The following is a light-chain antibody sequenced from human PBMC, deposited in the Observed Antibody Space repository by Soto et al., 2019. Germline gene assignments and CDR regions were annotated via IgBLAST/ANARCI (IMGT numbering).Light chain of an antibody. Sequence: QSVLTQPASVSGSPGQSITISCTGTSSDISIYNYVSCYQQHPGTAPNLIIYEVSNRPSGISNRFSGATSGNTASLTISGLQVEDEADYYCCSYTSSTNYVFGAGTKVTVL. CDR2: EVS. V-gene: IGLV2-14*01. CDR3: CSYTSSTNYV. J-gene: IGLJ1*01. CDR1: SSDISIYNY.